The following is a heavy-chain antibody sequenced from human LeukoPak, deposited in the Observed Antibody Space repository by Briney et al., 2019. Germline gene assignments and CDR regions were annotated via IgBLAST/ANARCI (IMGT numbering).Heavy chain of an antibody. D-gene: IGHD1-26*01. CDR3: ARERSGSPGWFDP. CDR2: IIPILGIA. J-gene: IGHJ5*02. V-gene: IGHV1-69*04. CDR1: GYTFTGYY. Sequence: GASVKVSCKASGYTFTGYYMHWVRQAPGQGLEWMGRIIPILGIANYAQKFQGRVTITADKSTSTAYMELSSLRSEDTAVYYCARERSGSPGWFDPWGQGTLVTVSS.